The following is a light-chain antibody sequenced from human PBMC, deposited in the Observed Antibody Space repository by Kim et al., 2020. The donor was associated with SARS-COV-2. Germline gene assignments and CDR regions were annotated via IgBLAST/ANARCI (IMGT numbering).Light chain of an antibody. V-gene: IGLV2-14*01. CDR3: SSYTTSSTYV. Sequence: SALTQPASVSGSPGQSITISCTGTSGDVGGYNFVSWYQHHPGKAPKLMIYEVSNRPSEISNRFSGSKSGNTASLTISGLQADDEADYYCSSYTTSSTYVFGTGTKVTVL. CDR2: EVS. CDR1: SGDVGGYNF. J-gene: IGLJ1*01.